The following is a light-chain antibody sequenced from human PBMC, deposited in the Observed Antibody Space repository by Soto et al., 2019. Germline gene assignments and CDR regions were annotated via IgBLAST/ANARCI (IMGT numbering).Light chain of an antibody. V-gene: IGKV1-5*03. CDR1: QGISSW. J-gene: IGKJ1*01. CDR2: KAS. Sequence: DIQMTQSPSTLSASVGDRVTITCRASQGISSWLAWYQQKPGKAPKLLIYKASSLESGVPSRFSGSGSGTEFTLTISSLQPDDFATYYCQQYNSYSPETFGQGTKVEIK. CDR3: QQYNSYSPET.